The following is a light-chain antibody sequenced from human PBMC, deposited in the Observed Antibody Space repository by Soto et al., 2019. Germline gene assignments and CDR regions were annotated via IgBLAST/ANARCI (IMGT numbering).Light chain of an antibody. J-gene: IGLJ1*01. V-gene: IGLV1-40*01. CDR1: SSNIGAGYD. Sequence: QSVLTQPPSVSGAPGQRATISCTGSSSNIGAGYDVHWYQQLPGTAPKLLIYGNSNRPSGVPDRFSGSKSGTSASLAITGLQAEDEADYYCQSYDSSLSGFYVFGTGTKV. CDR2: GNS. CDR3: QSYDSSLSGFYV.